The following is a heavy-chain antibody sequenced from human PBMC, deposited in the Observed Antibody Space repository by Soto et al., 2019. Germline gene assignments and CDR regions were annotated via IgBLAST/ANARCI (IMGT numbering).Heavy chain of an antibody. CDR3: ARVRYSSGFWYYFDY. J-gene: IGHJ4*02. CDR1: GFTVSSNY. D-gene: IGHD6-19*01. CDR2: IYSGGST. Sequence: EGSLRLSCGASGFTVSSNYMSWVRQAPGEGLEWVSVIYSGGSTYYADSVKGRFTISRDNSKNTLYLQMNSLRAEDTAVYYCARVRYSSGFWYYFDYWGQGTLVTVSS. V-gene: IGHV3-53*01.